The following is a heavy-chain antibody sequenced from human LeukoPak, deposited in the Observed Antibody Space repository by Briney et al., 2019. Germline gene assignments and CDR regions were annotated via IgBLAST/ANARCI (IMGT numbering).Heavy chain of an antibody. Sequence: GRSLRLSCAASGFTFDDYAMHWVRQAPGKGLEWVSGISWNSGSIGYADSVKGRFTISRDNAKNSLYLQMNSLRAEDMALYYCAKDIWTIPDGYFDYWGQGTLVTVSS. CDR3: AKDIWTIPDGYFDY. CDR1: GFTFDDYA. D-gene: IGHD5-24*01. J-gene: IGHJ4*02. V-gene: IGHV3-9*03. CDR2: ISWNSGSI.